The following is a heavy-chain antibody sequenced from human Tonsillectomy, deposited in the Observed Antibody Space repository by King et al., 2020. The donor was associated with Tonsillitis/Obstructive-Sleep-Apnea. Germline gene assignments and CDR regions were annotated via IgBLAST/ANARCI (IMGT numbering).Heavy chain of an antibody. V-gene: IGHV4-34*01. CDR1: GGSFSGYY. CDR2: INHSGST. D-gene: IGHD2-2*01. Sequence: VQLQQWGAGLLKPSETLSLTCAVYGGSFSGYYWSWIRQPPGKGLEWIGEINHSGSTNYNPSLKSRVTISVDTSKNQFSLKLSSVTAADTAVYYSAREPPFHCSSTSCRYDGPSSFDYWGQGTLVTVSS. J-gene: IGHJ4*02. CDR3: AREPPFHCSSTSCRYDGPSSFDY.